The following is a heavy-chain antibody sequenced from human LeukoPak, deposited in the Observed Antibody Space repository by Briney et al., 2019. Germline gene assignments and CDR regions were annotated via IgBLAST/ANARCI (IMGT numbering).Heavy chain of an antibody. V-gene: IGHV4-59*01. D-gene: IGHD2-21*02. CDR3: ARDCGGDSYYFDY. CDR2: IYYSGST. J-gene: IGHJ4*02. Sequence: PSETLSLTCTVSGGSISSYYWSWIRQPPGKGLEWIGYIYYSGSTNNNPSLKSRVTISVDTSKNQFSLKLSSVTAADTAVYYCARDCGGDSYYFDYWGQGTLVTVSS. CDR1: GGSISSYY.